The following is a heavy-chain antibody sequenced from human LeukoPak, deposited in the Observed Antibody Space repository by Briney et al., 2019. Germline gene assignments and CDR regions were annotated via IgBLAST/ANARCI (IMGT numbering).Heavy chain of an antibody. J-gene: IGHJ4*02. CDR3: ARGTLGAWGW. V-gene: IGHV3-74*01. CDR2: ISADGTTT. CDR1: GFTFNSYW. D-gene: IGHD6-19*01. Sequence: GGSLRLSCVASGFTFNSYWIHWVRQGPGKGLVWVSLISADGTTTTYADSVRGRFTVSRDNAKNTLYLQMNSLRAEDAAVYFCARGTLGAWGWWGQGTLVTVSA.